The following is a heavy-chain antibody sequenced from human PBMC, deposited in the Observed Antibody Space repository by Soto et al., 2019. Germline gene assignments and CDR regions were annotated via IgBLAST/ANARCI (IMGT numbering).Heavy chain of an antibody. V-gene: IGHV3-23*01. CDR3: TGPTPFFNY. CDR2: ITGSSDTT. J-gene: IGHJ4*02. Sequence: PGGSLRLSCAASGISFVDYVMSWVRQAPGKGLEWVSGITGSSDTTYYADSVKGRFTISRDNSKNTLFLQMNSLTGDDAAVYYCTGPTPFFNYWGRGTLVTV. D-gene: IGHD1-7*01. CDR1: GISFVDYV.